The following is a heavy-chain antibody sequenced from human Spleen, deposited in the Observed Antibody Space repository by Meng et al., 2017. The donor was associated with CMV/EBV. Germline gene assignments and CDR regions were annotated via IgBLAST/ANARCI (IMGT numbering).Heavy chain of an antibody. Sequence: GESLKISCAFSGFTLTNYVIHWVRQTPGRGLEWLATMSYGGRNTYSAASVRGRFTISRDKSMDALYLEMNSLRTEDTAVYYCARAPQITPRIMDKYSPKPQYGMDVWGQGTTVTVSS. D-gene: IGHD3-16*01. CDR3: ARAPQITPRIMDKYSPKPQYGMDV. CDR2: MSYGGRNT. CDR1: GFTLTNYV. J-gene: IGHJ6*02. V-gene: IGHV3-30-3*01.